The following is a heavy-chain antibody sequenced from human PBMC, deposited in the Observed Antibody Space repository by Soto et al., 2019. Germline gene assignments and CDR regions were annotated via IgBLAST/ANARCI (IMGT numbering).Heavy chain of an antibody. D-gene: IGHD5-12*01. CDR1: GGTFSSYA. CDR2: IIPIFGTA. J-gene: IGHJ4*02. V-gene: IGHV1-69*13. CDR3: AREVDIVATRYLDY. Sequence: SVKVSCKASGGTFSSYAISWVRQAPGQGLEWMGGIIPIFGTANYAQKFQGRVTITADESTSTAYMELSSLRSEDTAVYYCAREVDIVATRYLDYWGQGTLVTVSS.